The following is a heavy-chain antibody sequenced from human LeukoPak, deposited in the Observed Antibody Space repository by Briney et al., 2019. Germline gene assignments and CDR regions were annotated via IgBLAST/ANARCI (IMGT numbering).Heavy chain of an antibody. CDR1: GYTFTSYG. CDR2: IRAYIVKT. D-gene: IGHD3-10*01. V-gene: IGHV1-18*01. J-gene: IGHJ6*02. Sequence: ASVKVSCKASGYTFTSYGISWVRQAPGQGLEWRGWIRAYIVKTTYAQRLQGRVTMTTDTSTSTAYMELRSLRSDDTAVYYCARDKGYYYGSGSRYSYYYGMDVWGQGTTVTVSS. CDR3: ARDKGYYYGSGSRYSYYYGMDV.